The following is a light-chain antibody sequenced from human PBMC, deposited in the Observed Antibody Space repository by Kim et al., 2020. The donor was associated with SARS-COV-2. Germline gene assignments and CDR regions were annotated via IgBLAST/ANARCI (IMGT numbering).Light chain of an antibody. CDR2: YDS. CDR3: QVWDSDSDLRV. V-gene: IGLV3-21*04. CDR1: SIERKG. J-gene: IGLJ3*02. Sequence: SYELTQPPSVSVAPGKTAMITCGGNSIERKGVHWFQKKAGQAPLLVLYYDSDRPSWIPDRFSGSNSGNTATLTISRVEAGDEADYYCQVWDSDSDLRVFGGGTQLTVL.